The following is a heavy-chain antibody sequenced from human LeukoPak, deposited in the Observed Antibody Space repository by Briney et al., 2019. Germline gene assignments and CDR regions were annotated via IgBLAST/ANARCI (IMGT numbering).Heavy chain of an antibody. CDR2: ISGSGSTI. V-gene: IGHV3-48*03. CDR3: ARSTVTNYFDS. D-gene: IGHD4-17*01. Sequence: PGGSLRLSCAASGFTFSSYAMSWVRQAPGKGLEWISYISGSGSTIKYVDSVKGRFTISRDNAKNSLYLQMNSLRAEDTAVYYCARSTVTNYFDSWGQGTLVTASS. CDR1: GFTFSSYA. J-gene: IGHJ4*02.